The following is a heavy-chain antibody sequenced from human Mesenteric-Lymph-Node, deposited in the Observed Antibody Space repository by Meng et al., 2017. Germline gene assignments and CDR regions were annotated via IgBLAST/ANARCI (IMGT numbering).Heavy chain of an antibody. Sequence: QVQLVQSGAEVRKPGASVTVSCKASGYTFTNYGITWVRQAPGQRLEWMGWISAYSGNTNFAQKLQGRITMTTDTSTSTAYMELRRLRSDDTAVYYCARDVGGGGTYQGDYWGQGTLVTVSS. CDR3: ARDVGGGGTYQGDY. CDR1: GYTFTNYG. J-gene: IGHJ4*02. D-gene: IGHD1-26*01. V-gene: IGHV1-18*01. CDR2: ISAYSGNT.